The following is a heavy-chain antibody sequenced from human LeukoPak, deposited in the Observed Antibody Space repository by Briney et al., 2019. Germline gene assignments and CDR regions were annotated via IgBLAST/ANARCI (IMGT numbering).Heavy chain of an antibody. V-gene: IGHV3-30-3*01. Sequence: GGSLRLSCAASGFTFSSYAMHWVRQAPGKGLEWVAVISYDGSNKYYADSVKGRFTISRDNSKNTLYLQMNSLRVEDTAVYYCARDPYSGRYGNYYGMDVWGQGTTVTVSS. D-gene: IGHD1-26*01. CDR1: GFTFSSYA. CDR2: ISYDGSNK. J-gene: IGHJ6*02. CDR3: ARDPYSGRYGNYYGMDV.